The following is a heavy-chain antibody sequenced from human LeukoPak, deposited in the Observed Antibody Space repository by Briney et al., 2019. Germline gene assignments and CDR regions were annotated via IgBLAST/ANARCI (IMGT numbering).Heavy chain of an antibody. D-gene: IGHD3-10*01. V-gene: IGHV4-4*07. CDR3: ARVYWGGSSGDHYYYMDV. CDR1: GGSISSYY. J-gene: IGHJ6*03. CDR2: IYSSGTT. Sequence: SETLSLTCTVSGGSISSYYWSWIRQPAGKGLEWIGRIYSSGTTNYNPSLNGRVTMSVDTSKHQFSLKLTSVTAADTAMYYCARVYWGGSSGDHYYYMDVWGKGITVTVSS.